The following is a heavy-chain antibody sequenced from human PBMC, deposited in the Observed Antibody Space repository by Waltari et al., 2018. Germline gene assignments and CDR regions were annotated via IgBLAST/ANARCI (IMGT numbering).Heavy chain of an antibody. D-gene: IGHD3-22*01. V-gene: IGHV4-4*07. J-gene: IGHJ5*02. Sequence: QVQLQESGPGLVRPSETLSLTCPVSGGSVSDFYWTWIRQPAGGGLEWIGRIHISGRTDYHPSLKSRVSMSVDTSKNQFSLKRSSVTAADTAVYYCARDYDQDWFDPWGQGTLVTVSS. CDR3: ARDYDQDWFDP. CDR1: GGSVSDFY. CDR2: IHISGRT.